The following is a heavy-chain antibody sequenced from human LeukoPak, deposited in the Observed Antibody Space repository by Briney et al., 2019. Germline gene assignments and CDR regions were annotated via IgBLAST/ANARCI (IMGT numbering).Heavy chain of an antibody. D-gene: IGHD3-9*01. CDR1: GCTFADYG. Sequence: ASVKVSCKASGCTFADYGLSWVRQAPGQGLEWMGWISAYSGNPKYAQKFQGRVTMTTDTSTSTAYLELRSLRSDDTAVYYCARATSLSGHPYYFDDWGQGTLVTVSS. CDR3: ARATSLSGHPYYFDD. CDR2: ISAYSGNP. J-gene: IGHJ4*02. V-gene: IGHV1-18*01.